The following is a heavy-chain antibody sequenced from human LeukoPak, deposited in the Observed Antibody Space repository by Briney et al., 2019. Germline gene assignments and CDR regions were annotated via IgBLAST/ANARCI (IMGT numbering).Heavy chain of an antibody. CDR1: GYTFTGYY. CDR2: IIPNTGGT. V-gene: IGHV1-2*02. D-gene: IGHD4-23*01. Sequence: ASVKVSFKASGYTFTGYYMHWVRQAPGQGLEWMGWIIPNTGGTKYAQKFQGRVTMTRDTSISTVYMELSSLRFDETAIYYCAREMASGGGSFDYWGQGTLVTVSS. CDR3: AREMASGGGSFDY. J-gene: IGHJ4*02.